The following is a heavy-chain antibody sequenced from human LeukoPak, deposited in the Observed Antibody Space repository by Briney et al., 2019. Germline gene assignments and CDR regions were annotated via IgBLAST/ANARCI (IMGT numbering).Heavy chain of an antibody. CDR3: ARSVMAIAAAGIFDY. D-gene: IGHD6-13*01. CDR1: GGSISSYY. V-gene: IGHV4-4*07. Sequence: PSETLSLTCTVSGGSISSYYWSWIRQPAGKGLEWIGRIYTSGSTNYNPSLKSRVTISVDTSKNQFSLKLSSVTAADTAVYYCARSVMAIAAAGIFDYWGQGTLVTVSS. J-gene: IGHJ4*02. CDR2: IYTSGST.